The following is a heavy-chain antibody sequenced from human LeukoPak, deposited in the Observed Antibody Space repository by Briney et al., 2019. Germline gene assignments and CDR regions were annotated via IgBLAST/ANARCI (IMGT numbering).Heavy chain of an antibody. D-gene: IGHD2-15*01. CDR1: GFSFSNYW. CDR2: INSDGSTT. Sequence: GGSLRLSCAASGFSFSNYWMHWVRQAPGKGLVCVTHINSDGSTTDYADSVKGRFTLSRDNAKNTLYLQMNRLRGEDTAVYYFADLGYCSCGSCSSTDSYWGQGTLVTVSS. CDR3: ADLGYCSCGSCSSTDSY. J-gene: IGHJ4*02. V-gene: IGHV3-74*01.